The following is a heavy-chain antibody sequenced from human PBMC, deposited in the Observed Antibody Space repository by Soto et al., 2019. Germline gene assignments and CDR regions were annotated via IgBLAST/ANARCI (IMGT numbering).Heavy chain of an antibody. Sequence: SGPTLVNPTETLTLTCTFSGFSLSTSGLCVSWIRQPPGKALEWLARIDWDDDKYYSTSLKTRLTISKDTSKNQVVLTMTNMDPVDTATYYCARGITIFGVVTYYYGMDVWGQGTTVTVSS. CDR2: IDWDDDK. CDR3: ARGITIFGVVTYYYGMDV. V-gene: IGHV2-70*11. CDR1: GFSLSTSGLC. D-gene: IGHD3-3*01. J-gene: IGHJ6*02.